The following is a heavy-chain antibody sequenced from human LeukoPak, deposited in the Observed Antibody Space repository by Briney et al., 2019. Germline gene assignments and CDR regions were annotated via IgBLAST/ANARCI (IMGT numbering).Heavy chain of an antibody. CDR2: IYYSGST. V-gene: IGHV4-59*01. D-gene: IGHD2-15*01. CDR3: ARTTEGYCRGRSCYSYYYYMDV. Sequence: PSETLSLTCTVSGGSISSYYWSWIRQPPGKGLEWIGYIYYSGSTNYNPSLKSRVTISVDTPKNQFSLKLRSVTAADTAVYYCARTTEGYCRGRSCYSYYYYMDVWGKGTTVTVSS. CDR1: GGSISSYY. J-gene: IGHJ6*03.